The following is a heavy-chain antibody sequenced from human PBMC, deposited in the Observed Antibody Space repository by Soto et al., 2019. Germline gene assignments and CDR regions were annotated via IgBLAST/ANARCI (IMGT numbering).Heavy chain of an antibody. V-gene: IGHV6-1*01. CDR1: GDSVSSKTAA. Sequence: SQTLSLTCAISGDSVSSKTAAWNWIRQSPSRGLEWLGRTYFRSKWYNDYAISVKSRITINPDTSKNQFSLLLNSVTPEDTAVYYCARASFDHLVHWFDRWGQGTLVTVAS. D-gene: IGHD3-9*01. CDR2: TYFRSKWYN. CDR3: ARASFDHLVHWFDR. J-gene: IGHJ5*02.